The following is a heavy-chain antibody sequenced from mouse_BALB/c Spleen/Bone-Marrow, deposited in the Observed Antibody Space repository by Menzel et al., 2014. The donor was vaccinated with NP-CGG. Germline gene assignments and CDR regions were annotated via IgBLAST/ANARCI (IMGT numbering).Heavy chain of an antibody. CDR1: GFNIKDTY. Sequence: DQLQQSGAELVKPGASVKLSCTASGFNIKDTYMHWVKQRPEQGLEWIGRIDPANGNTKYNPKFQGKATITADTSSNTAYLQLSSLTSEDTAVYYCARYYYGYYFGYWGRGTTLPVSS. CDR3: ARYYYGYYFGY. CDR2: IDPANGNT. D-gene: IGHD1-2*01. V-gene: IGHV14-3*02. J-gene: IGHJ2*01.